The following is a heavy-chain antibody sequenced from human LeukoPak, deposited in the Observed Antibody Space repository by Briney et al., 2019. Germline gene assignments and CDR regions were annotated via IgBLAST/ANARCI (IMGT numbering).Heavy chain of an antibody. CDR1: GFTFSSYA. Sequence: GGSLRLSCAASGFTFSSYAMNWVRQAPGKGLEWVSAISGSGGSTYYADSVKGRFTISRDNSKNTLYLQMISLRAEDTAVYYCAREGFDGTDYYAFDIWGQGTMVTVSS. CDR3: AREGFDGTDYYAFDI. V-gene: IGHV3-23*01. J-gene: IGHJ3*02. D-gene: IGHD3-22*01. CDR2: ISGSGGST.